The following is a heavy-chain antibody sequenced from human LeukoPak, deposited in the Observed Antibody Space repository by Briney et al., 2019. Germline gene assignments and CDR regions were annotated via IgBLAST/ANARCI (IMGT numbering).Heavy chain of an antibody. CDR2: INHSGST. V-gene: IGHV4-34*01. D-gene: IGHD3-10*01. J-gene: IGHJ4*02. CDR3: ARGGRNYYGSGRAFDY. CDR1: GGSFSGYY. Sequence: PSETLSLTCAVYGGSFSGYYWSWIRQPPGKGLEWIGEINHSGSTNYNPSLKSRVTISVDTSKNQFSLKLSSVTAADTAVYYCARGGRNYYGSGRAFDYWGQGTLVTVSS.